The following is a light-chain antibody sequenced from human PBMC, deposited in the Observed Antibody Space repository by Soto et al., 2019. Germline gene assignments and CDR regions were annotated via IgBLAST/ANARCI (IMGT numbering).Light chain of an antibody. V-gene: IGKV3D-20*02. Sequence: EIVLTQSPGTLTLSPGESAALSCRASQTISNNYLVWYRQKPGQAPRLLIYAVSSRAAVIPDRFSGSGSGTDFALTIARLEPEDSAVYYCQQHSNSPWTFGQRTRVEI. CDR2: AVS. J-gene: IGKJ1*01. CDR1: QTISNNY. CDR3: QQHSNSPWT.